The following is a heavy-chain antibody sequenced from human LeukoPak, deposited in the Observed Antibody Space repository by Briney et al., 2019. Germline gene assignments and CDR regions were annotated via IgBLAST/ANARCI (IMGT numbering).Heavy chain of an antibody. J-gene: IGHJ5*02. CDR1: GGSISNHY. Sequence: SETLSLTCTVSGGSISNHYWSWIRQPPGKGLEWIGEINHSGSTNHNPSLKSRVTISVDTSKNQFSLKLSSVTAADTAVYYCARGFTYSSSWYVFNWFDPWGQGTLVTVSS. CDR2: INHSGST. CDR3: ARGFTYSSSWYVFNWFDP. V-gene: IGHV4-34*01. D-gene: IGHD6-13*01.